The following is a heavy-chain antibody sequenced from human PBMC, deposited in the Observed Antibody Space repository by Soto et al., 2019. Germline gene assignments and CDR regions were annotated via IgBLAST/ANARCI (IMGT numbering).Heavy chain of an antibody. CDR3: ARDYYDSSGYYSYYFDY. CDR1: GYTFTSYP. CDR2: INAGNGNT. D-gene: IGHD3-22*01. J-gene: IGHJ4*02. V-gene: IGHV1-3*01. Sequence: ASVKVSCKASGYTFTSYPRHWVRQAPGQRLESMGSINAGNGNTKYSHKFQGRVTSTRDTSTSTAYMELSGLRSEDTAVYSCARDYYDSSGYYSYYFDYWGEGTLVNVCS.